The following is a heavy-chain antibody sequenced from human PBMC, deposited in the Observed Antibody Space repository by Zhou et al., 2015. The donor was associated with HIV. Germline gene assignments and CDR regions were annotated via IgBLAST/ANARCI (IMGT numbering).Heavy chain of an antibody. V-gene: IGHV1-8*02. CDR2: MNPKNGNT. CDR1: GGTFSSYA. CDR3: TRGVSSWGTHLLDV. D-gene: IGHD5/OR15-5a*01. Sequence: QVQLVQSGAEVKKPGSSVKVSCKASGGTFSSYAISWVRQAPGQGLEYLGWMNPKNGNTGYAPKFRGRVTMTRDTSINTAYMELKSLTFDDMATYYCTRGVSSWGTHLLDVWGHGTMVTVAS. J-gene: IGHJ3*01.